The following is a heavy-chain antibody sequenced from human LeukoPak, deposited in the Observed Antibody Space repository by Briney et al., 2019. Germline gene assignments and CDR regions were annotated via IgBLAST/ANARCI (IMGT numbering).Heavy chain of an antibody. CDR1: GLSFSTYD. D-gene: IGHD2-2*01. J-gene: IGHJ6*03. CDR2: ISGSGGST. CDR3: AKQYCSSTSCYPNYYYYYMDV. Sequence: GGSLRLSCAASGLSFSTYDMTWVRQAPGKGLEWVSAISGSGGSTYYADSVKGRFTISRDNSKNTLYLQMNSLRAEDTAVYYCAKQYCSSTSCYPNYYYYYMDVWGKGTTVTVSS. V-gene: IGHV3-23*01.